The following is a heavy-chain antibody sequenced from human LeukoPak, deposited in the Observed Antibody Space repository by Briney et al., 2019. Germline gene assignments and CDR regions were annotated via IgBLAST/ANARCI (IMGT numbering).Heavy chain of an antibody. CDR3: ARYGGSGTYFFDY. CDR2: IIPILGIA. J-gene: IGHJ4*02. V-gene: IGHV1-69*04. D-gene: IGHD3-10*01. CDR1: GYTFTSYG. Sequence: GASVKVSCKASGYTFTSYGISWVRQAPGQGLEWMGRIIPILGIANYAQKFQGRVTITADKSTSTAYMELSSLRSEDTAVYYCARYGGSGTYFFDYWGQGTLVTVSS.